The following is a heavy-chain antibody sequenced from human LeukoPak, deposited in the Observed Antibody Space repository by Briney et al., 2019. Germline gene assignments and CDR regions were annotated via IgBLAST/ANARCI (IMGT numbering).Heavy chain of an antibody. Sequence: GGSLRLSCAASGFTFSTYGMHWVRQAPGKGLEWVSSISSSSSYIDYADSVKGRFTISRDNAKNSLYLQMNSLRAEDTAVYYCARGQFPDYWGQGTLVTVSS. CDR3: ARGQFPDY. J-gene: IGHJ4*02. D-gene: IGHD5-24*01. CDR2: ISSSSSYI. CDR1: GFTFSTYG. V-gene: IGHV3-21*01.